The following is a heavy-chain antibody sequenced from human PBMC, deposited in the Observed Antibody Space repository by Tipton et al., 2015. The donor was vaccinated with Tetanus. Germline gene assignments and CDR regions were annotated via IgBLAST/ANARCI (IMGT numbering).Heavy chain of an antibody. CDR1: GDSMTRYY. V-gene: IGHV4-4*08. CDR2: IFASGST. Sequence: LRLSCTVSGDSMTRYYWSWIRQPPGKGLEWISYIFASGSTNYNPALKSRVTISMDTSKTQFSLKLSSVTAADTAMYYCARASRYSYGYSSYFNYWGQGILVTVSS. D-gene: IGHD5-18*01. J-gene: IGHJ4*02. CDR3: ARASRYSYGYSSYFNY.